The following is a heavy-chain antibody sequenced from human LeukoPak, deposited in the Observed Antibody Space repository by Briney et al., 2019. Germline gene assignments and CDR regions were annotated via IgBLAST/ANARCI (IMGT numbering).Heavy chain of an antibody. V-gene: IGHV3-7*03. J-gene: IGHJ6*04. Sequence: PGGSLRLSCAASGFTFSSYWMSWVRQAPGKGLEWVANIKQDGSEKYYVDSVKGRFTISRDNAKNSLYLQMNSQRAEDTAVYYCARISRGLYGSGSNYYGMDVWGKGTTVTVSS. D-gene: IGHD3-10*01. CDR1: GFTFSSYW. CDR3: ARISRGLYGSGSNYYGMDV. CDR2: IKQDGSEK.